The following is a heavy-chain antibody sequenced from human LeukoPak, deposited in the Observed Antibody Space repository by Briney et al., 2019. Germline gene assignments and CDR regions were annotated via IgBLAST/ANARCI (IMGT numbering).Heavy chain of an antibody. CDR1: GFTFSRYW. J-gene: IGHJ4*02. D-gene: IGHD3-9*01. V-gene: IGHV3-74*01. CDR2: IDSDGTNR. Sequence: SGGSLRLSCAASGFTFSRYWMHWVRQAPGKGLVWVSRIDSDGTNRDYTDSVKGGFTISRDKAKNTVYLQMNSLRDEDTAVYHCEGRATGMPEYWGQGRLVTVSS. CDR3: EGRATGMPEY.